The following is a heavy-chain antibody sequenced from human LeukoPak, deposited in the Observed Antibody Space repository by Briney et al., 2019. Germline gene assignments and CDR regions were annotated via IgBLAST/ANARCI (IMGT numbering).Heavy chain of an antibody. CDR3: PRDGAPGTLPPLGELNT. CDR2: ISGSGGST. V-gene: IGHV3-23*01. D-gene: IGHD3-16*01. CDR1: GFTFSSYA. J-gene: IGHJ5*02. Sequence: GGSLRLSCAASGFTFSSYAMSWVRQAPGKGLEWVSAISGSGGSTYYADSVKGRFTISRDNSKNKLYLQINSLRADDTAVYYCPRDGAPGTLPPLGELNTWGQGTLVTVS.